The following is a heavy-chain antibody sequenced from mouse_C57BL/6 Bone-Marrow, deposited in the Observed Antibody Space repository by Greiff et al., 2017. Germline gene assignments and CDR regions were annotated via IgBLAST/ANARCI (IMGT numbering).Heavy chain of an antibody. D-gene: IGHD3-2*02. V-gene: IGHV1-63*01. Sequence: QVQLQQSGAELVRPGTSVKMSCKASGYTFTNYWIGWAKQRPGHGLEWIGDIYPGGGYTNYNEKFKGKATLTADKSSSTAYMQFSSLTSEDSAIYYCARAAQATLVYYYAMDYWGQGTSVTVSS. J-gene: IGHJ4*01. CDR1: GYTFTNYW. CDR3: ARAAQATLVYYYAMDY. CDR2: IYPGGGYT.